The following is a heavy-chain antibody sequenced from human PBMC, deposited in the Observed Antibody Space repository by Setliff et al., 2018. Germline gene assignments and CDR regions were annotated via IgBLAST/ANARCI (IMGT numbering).Heavy chain of an antibody. V-gene: IGHV1-3*01. CDR1: GDTSTTYA. Sequence: GASVKVSCKASGDTSTTYAIHWVRQAPGQGLEWMVWINAGHGNIRYSQNFQGRVTITRDTSASTAYMELSSPTSEDTAIYYCARGDVYSGSYYHFDYWGQATLVTVSS. CDR2: INAGHGNI. CDR3: ARGDVYSGSYYHFDY. J-gene: IGHJ4*02. D-gene: IGHD1-26*01.